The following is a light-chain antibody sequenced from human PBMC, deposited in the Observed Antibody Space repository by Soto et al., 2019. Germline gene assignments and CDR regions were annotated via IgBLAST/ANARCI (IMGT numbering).Light chain of an antibody. J-gene: IGKJ5*01. CDR3: QQPNSYPIT. CDR1: QGISSY. Sequence: DIQLTQSPSFLSASVGDRVTITFRASQGISSYLAWYQQKPGKAPKLLIYAASTLQSGVPSRFSGSGSGREFTLTISSLQPEDFATYYCQQPNSYPITFGQGTRLEIK. V-gene: IGKV1-9*01. CDR2: AAS.